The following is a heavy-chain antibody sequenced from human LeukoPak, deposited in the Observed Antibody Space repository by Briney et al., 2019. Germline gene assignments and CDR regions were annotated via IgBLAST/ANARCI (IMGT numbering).Heavy chain of an antibody. D-gene: IGHD6-19*01. CDR3: ASVAGKKGDAFDI. Sequence: SETLSLTCTVSGGSISSYYWSWIRQPPGKGLEWIGYIYYSGSTNYNPSLKSRVTISVDTSKNQFSLKLSSVTAADTAVYYCASVAGKKGDAFDIWGQGTMVTVSS. CDR2: IYYSGST. J-gene: IGHJ3*02. CDR1: GGSISSYY. V-gene: IGHV4-59*01.